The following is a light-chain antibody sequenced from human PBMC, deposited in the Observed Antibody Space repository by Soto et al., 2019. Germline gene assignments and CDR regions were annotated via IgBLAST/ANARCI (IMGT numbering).Light chain of an antibody. V-gene: IGKV1-39*01. Sequence: DIPMTQSPSSLSASVGDRVTITCRASQGVSTYSLWYQQTQGKPPKLLIYAASTLLSGVPSRFSGSGSGTNFTLTISSLQPEDFATYYCQQSYKTPHTFGQGTKLETK. CDR2: AAS. CDR1: QGVSTY. CDR3: QQSYKTPHT. J-gene: IGKJ2*01.